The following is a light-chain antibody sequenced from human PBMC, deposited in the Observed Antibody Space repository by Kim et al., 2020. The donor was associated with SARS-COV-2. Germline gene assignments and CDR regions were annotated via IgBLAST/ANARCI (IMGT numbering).Light chain of an antibody. CDR2: RNN. J-gene: IGLJ3*02. CDR3: SAWDISLNAVV. Sequence: QTAPLTCTGNNDNVGSQGAAWLQQHQGHPPKVLSDRNNNRRSGISERFSASRSGNTASLIITGLQSEDEADYYCSAWDISLNAVVFGGGTKLTVL. CDR1: NDNVGSQG. V-gene: IGLV10-54*01.